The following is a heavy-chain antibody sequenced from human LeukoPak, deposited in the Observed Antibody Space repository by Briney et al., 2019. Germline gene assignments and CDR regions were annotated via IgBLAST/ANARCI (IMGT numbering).Heavy chain of an antibody. D-gene: IGHD3-3*01. Sequence: QTGGSLRLSCAASGFTFSSYVMSWVRQAPGKGLEWVAVISYDGSNKYYADSVKGRFTISRDNSKNTLYLQMNSLRAEDTAVYYCAKDVRAPHYDFWSGYYRDYYYYYGMDVWGQGTTVTVSS. V-gene: IGHV3-30*18. CDR2: ISYDGSNK. CDR1: GFTFSSYV. J-gene: IGHJ6*02. CDR3: AKDVRAPHYDFWSGYYRDYYYYYGMDV.